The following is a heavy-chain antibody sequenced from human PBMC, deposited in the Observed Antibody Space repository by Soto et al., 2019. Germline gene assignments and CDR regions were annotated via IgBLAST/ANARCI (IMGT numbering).Heavy chain of an antibody. CDR2: IFYLGSS. J-gene: IGHJ5*02. Sequence: SETLSLTCTVSGGSISSYYWSWIRQPPGEGLEWIGSIFYLGSSYYNPSLKSRVTMSVDTSKNQFSLRLRSVTAADTALYFCARHSLALRKNNWFDPWGQGIMVTVSS. CDR1: GGSISSYY. D-gene: IGHD3-3*02. CDR3: ARHSLALRKNNWFDP. V-gene: IGHV4-59*04.